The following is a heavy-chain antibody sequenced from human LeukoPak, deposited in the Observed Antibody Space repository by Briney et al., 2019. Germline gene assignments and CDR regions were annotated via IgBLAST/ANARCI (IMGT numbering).Heavy chain of an antibody. D-gene: IGHD3-22*01. CDR2: ISGSGGST. Sequence: GGSLRLSCAASGFTFSSYAMSWVRQAPGKGLEWVSGISGSGGSTYYADSVKGRFTISRDNSKNTLYLQMNSLRAEDTAVYSCNYDSSGRALYYFDYWGQGTLVTVSS. V-gene: IGHV3-23*01. CDR1: GFTFSSYA. J-gene: IGHJ4*02. CDR3: NYDSSGRALYYFDY.